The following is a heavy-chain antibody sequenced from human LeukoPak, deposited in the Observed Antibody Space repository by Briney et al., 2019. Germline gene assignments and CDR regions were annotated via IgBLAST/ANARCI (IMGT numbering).Heavy chain of an antibody. Sequence: PGGSLRLSCAASGITFSTSVMHWVRRAPGKGLEWVAVISYDGSNKYYADSVKGRFTISRDNSRNTLYLQMNSLRAEDTAVYYCARDGVVTAITRSEYNWFDPWGQGTLVTVSS. CDR1: GITFSTSV. CDR2: ISYDGSNK. CDR3: ARDGVVTAITRSEYNWFDP. J-gene: IGHJ5*02. D-gene: IGHD2-21*02. V-gene: IGHV3-30-3*01.